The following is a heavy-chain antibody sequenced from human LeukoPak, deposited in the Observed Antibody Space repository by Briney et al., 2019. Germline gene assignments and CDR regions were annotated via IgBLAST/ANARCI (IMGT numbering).Heavy chain of an antibody. D-gene: IGHD6-19*01. CDR1: GFTFNSYA. V-gene: IGHV3-23*01. J-gene: IGHJ4*02. CDR2: VVGGGGTT. CDR3: AKARLSTGWAYNDY. Sequence: SGGSLRLSCAASGFTFNSYAMTWVRQAPGKGLEWVSAVVGGGGTTFYADSVKGRFTISRDNCKNTVYLQINSLRGEDTAVYYCAKARLSTGWAYNDYWGQGALVTVSS.